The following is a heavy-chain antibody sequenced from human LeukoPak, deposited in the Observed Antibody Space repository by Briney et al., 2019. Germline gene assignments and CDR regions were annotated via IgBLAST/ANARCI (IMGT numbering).Heavy chain of an antibody. CDR2: ISGSGGST. CDR1: GFTFSNYG. Sequence: PGGSLRLSCAASGFTFSNYGMSWVRQAPGKGLEWVSGISGSGGSTYYADSVKGRFTISRDNSKNTLYLQMNSLRAEDTAVYYCAKGTSPYSSGWYPFDYWGQGTLVTVSS. J-gene: IGHJ4*02. D-gene: IGHD6-19*01. CDR3: AKGTSPYSSGWYPFDY. V-gene: IGHV3-23*01.